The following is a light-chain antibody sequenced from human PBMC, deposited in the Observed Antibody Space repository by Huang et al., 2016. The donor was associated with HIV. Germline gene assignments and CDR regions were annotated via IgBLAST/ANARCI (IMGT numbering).Light chain of an antibody. J-gene: IGKJ2*01. CDR2: GAY. V-gene: IGKV3-20*01. CDR1: QTVRNSS. CDR3: QQYGSSPRT. Sequence: ELVLTQSPGTLSLSPGERATLSCRASQTVRNSSLAWYQQKPGQVPRLLIYGAYNRAGGIPDRFSGSQSGTDFTLAISRLEPEDFAVYYCQQYGSSPRTFGQGTKLEIK.